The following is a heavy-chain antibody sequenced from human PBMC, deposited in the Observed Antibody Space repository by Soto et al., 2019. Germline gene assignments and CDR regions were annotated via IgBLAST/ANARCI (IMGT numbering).Heavy chain of an antibody. V-gene: IGHV1-24*01. J-gene: IGHJ6*02. D-gene: IGHD3-9*01. CDR2: FDPEDGET. CDR3: ATATGYHPPYYSYGMDV. CDR1: GYTLTELS. Sequence: ASVKVSCKVSGYTLTELSMHWVRQAPGKGLEWMGGFDPEDGETIYAQKFQGRVTMTEDTSTDTAYMELSSLRSEDTAVYYCATATGYHPPYYSYGMDVWGQGTTVTVSS.